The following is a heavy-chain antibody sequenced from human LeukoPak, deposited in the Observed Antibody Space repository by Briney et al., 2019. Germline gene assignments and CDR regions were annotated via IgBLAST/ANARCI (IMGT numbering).Heavy chain of an antibody. V-gene: IGHV3-23*01. Sequence: GGSLRLSCAASGLSFSSFAMSWVRQGPARGLEWVSSIRGNGETFYEDSVKGRFTLSSDSSRNTVYFQLNNLRVEDTAIYYCAKASWVSSTGAVRWGQGTLVTVSS. CDR1: GLSFSSFA. CDR2: IRGNGET. J-gene: IGHJ4*02. D-gene: IGHD1-14*01. CDR3: AKASWVSSTGAVR.